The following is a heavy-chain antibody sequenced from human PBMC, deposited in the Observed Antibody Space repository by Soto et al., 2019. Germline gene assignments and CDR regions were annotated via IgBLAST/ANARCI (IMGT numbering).Heavy chain of an antibody. CDR2: ISYDGSNK. CDR1: GFTFSSYA. V-gene: IGHV3-30-3*01. D-gene: IGHD3-22*01. Sequence: GGSLRLSCAASGFTFSSYAMHWVRQAPGKGLEWVAVISYDGSNKYYADSVKGRFTISRDNSKNTLYLQMNSLRAEDTAVYYCARDYYDSSGYYYDYNFDYWGQGTLVTVSS. CDR3: ARDYYDSSGYYYDYNFDY. J-gene: IGHJ4*02.